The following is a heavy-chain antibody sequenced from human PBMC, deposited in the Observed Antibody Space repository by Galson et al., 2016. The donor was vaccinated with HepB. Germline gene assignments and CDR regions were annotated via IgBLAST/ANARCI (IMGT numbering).Heavy chain of an antibody. Sequence: SLRLSCAASGFTFSSYGMNWVRQVPGKGLEWVAAISYEGSNKYYADSVKGRFTISRDNYKNTLYLQMNSLRAEDTAVYYCAKGTDYGDAITPYDPWGQGTLVTVSS. J-gene: IGHJ5*02. V-gene: IGHV3-30*18. D-gene: IGHD4-17*01. CDR2: ISYEGSNK. CDR3: AKGTDYGDAITPYDP. CDR1: GFTFSSYG.